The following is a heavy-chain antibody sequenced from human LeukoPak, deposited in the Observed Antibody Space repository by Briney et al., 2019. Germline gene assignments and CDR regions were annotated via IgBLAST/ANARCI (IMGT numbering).Heavy chain of an antibody. CDR1: GYTFTRYG. J-gene: IGHJ4*02. CDR2: ISAYNGNT. CDR3: ARVFGAAAGGRFDY. V-gene: IGHV1-18*01. Sequence: ASVKVSCKASGYTFTRYGISWVRQAPGQGLGWMGWISAYNGNTNYAQKLPGRVTMTTDTSTTTAYMDLRRPRSDHRAGYYFARVFGAAAGGRFDYWGQGTLVTVSS. D-gene: IGHD6-13*01.